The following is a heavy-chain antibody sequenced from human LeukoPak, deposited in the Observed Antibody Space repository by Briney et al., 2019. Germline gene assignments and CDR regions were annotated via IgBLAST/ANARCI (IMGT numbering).Heavy chain of an antibody. J-gene: IGHJ4*02. V-gene: IGHV3-53*01. Sequence: PGGSLRLSCAASGFTVSSNYMSWVRQAPGKGPEWVSLISSVDSTNYADSVRGRFTISRDNFKNTLYLQMNSLTVEDTAIYYCAKVWSDSNGWFHFDCWGQGTLVTVSS. D-gene: IGHD5-18*01. CDR2: ISSVDST. CDR1: GFTVSSNY. CDR3: AKVWSDSNGWFHFDC.